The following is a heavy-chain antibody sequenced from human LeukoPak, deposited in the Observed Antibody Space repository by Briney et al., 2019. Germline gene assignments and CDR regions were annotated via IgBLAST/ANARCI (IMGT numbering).Heavy chain of an antibody. CDR3: ARDDHWGDYVWGSYHNSDD. CDR1: GFTFSSYW. Sequence: GGSWRPSCAASGFTFSSYWMHWVRHAPGKGLVWVSRINSDGSSTSYADSVKGRFTISRDNAKNTLYLQMNSLRAEDTAVYYCARDDHWGDYVWGSYHNSDDWGQGTLVAVSS. V-gene: IGHV3-74*01. J-gene: IGHJ4*01. D-gene: IGHD3-16*02. CDR2: INSDGSST.